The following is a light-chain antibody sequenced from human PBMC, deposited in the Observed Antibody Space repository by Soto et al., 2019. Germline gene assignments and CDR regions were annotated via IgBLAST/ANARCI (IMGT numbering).Light chain of an antibody. CDR3: QQSYGTPPWT. J-gene: IGKJ1*01. Sequence: DIQMTQSPSSLSASVGDRVTITCRASQSISSYLNWYQQKPGKAPNLLIYTASSLQSGVPSRFSGSGSGTDFTLTINTLQPEDFATYYCQQSYGTPPWTFGQGTKVDIK. CDR1: QSISSY. V-gene: IGKV1-39*01. CDR2: TAS.